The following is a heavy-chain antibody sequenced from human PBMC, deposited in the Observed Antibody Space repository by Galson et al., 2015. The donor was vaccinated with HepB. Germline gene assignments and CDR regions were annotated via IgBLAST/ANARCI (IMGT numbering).Heavy chain of an antibody. V-gene: IGHV3-15*01. CDR2: IKSKTDGGTT. J-gene: IGHJ6*02. Sequence: SLRLSCAASGFTFSNAWMSWVRQAPGKGLEWVGRIKSKTDGGTTDYAAPVKGRFTISRDDSKNTLYLQMNSLKTEDTAVYYCTTDREQWLVLDHYYGMDVWGPGTPVTVAS. CDR3: TTDREQWLVLDHYYGMDV. CDR1: GFTFSNAW. D-gene: IGHD6-19*01.